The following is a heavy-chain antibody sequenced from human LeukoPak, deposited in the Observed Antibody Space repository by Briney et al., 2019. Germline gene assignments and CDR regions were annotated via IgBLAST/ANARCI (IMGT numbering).Heavy chain of an antibody. Sequence: PGRSLRLSCAASGFTFSSYGMHWVRQAPGKGLEWVAVISYDGSNKYYADSVKGRFTISRDNSKNTLYLQMNSLRAEDTAVYYCAKEWELRGPYYYGMDVWGQGTTVTVSS. CDR1: GFTFSSYG. CDR2: ISYDGSNK. CDR3: AKEWELRGPYYYGMDV. D-gene: IGHD1-26*01. V-gene: IGHV3-30*18. J-gene: IGHJ6*02.